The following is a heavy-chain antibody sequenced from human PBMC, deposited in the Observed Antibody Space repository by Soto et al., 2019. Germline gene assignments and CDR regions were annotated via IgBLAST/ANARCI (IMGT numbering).Heavy chain of an antibody. CDR2: FIPILGIA. Sequence: SVKVSCKASGGTFSSYTISWVRQAPGQGLDWMGRFIPILGIANYAQKFQGRVTITADKSTSTAYMELSSLRSEDTAVYYCARAVAAAGTTLKGYYGMDVWGQGTTVTVSS. J-gene: IGHJ6*02. CDR1: GGTFSSYT. CDR3: ARAVAAAGTTLKGYYGMDV. V-gene: IGHV1-69*02. D-gene: IGHD6-13*01.